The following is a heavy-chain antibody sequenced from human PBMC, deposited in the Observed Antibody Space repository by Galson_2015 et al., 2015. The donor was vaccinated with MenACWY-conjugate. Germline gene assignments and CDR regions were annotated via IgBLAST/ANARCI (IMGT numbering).Heavy chain of an antibody. V-gene: IGHV3-74*01. Sequence: SLRLSCAASGFSFSSYWMHWVRQLPGKGPVWVSRINSDGSSTSYADSVKGRFTISRDNAKNTLYLQMSSLRAEDTAVYYCARKGPKGRPPDGFDIWGQGTMFTVPS. CDR3: ARKGPKGRPPDGFDI. CDR2: INSDGSST. J-gene: IGHJ3*02. CDR1: GFSFSSYW. D-gene: IGHD6-6*01.